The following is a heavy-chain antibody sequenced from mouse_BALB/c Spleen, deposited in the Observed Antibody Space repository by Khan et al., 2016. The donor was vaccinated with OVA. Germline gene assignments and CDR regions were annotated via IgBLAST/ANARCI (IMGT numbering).Heavy chain of an antibody. CDR1: GYSITSGYA. D-gene: IGHD1-1*01. Sequence: EVKLLESGPGLVKPSQSLSLTCTVTGYSITSGYAWNWIRQFPGNKLEWMGYISYSGVTSYTPSLKSRISITRDTSKNQFFLQLNSVTTEDTATKYCARGNYYGYYFDYWGQGTTLTVSS. CDR2: ISYSGVT. V-gene: IGHV3-2*02. J-gene: IGHJ2*01. CDR3: ARGNYYGYYFDY.